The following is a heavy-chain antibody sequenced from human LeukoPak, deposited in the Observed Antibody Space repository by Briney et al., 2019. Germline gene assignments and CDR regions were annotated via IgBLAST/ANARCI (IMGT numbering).Heavy chain of an antibody. CDR1: GFTFSSYA. V-gene: IGHV4-4*08. CDR3: ARESSAGNSGWFDP. CDR2: IYTSGST. Sequence: GSLRLSCAASGFTFSSYAMHWVRQAPGKGLEWIGRIYTSGSTNYNPSLKSRVTISVDTSKNQFSLKLSSVTAADTAVYYCARESSAGNSGWFDPWGQGTLVTVSS. J-gene: IGHJ5*02. D-gene: IGHD6-19*01.